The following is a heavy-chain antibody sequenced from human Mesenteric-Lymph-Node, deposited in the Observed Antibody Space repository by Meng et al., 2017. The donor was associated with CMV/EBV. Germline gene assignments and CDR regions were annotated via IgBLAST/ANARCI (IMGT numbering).Heavy chain of an antibody. V-gene: IGHV4-34*01. CDR2: VYDGGKT. CDR3: SRDEGEYRVYSRLD. D-gene: IGHD6-13*01. CDR1: GGSFSGYY. J-gene: IGHJ4*02. Sequence: SETLSLTCAVYGGSFSGYYWSWTRQPPGKGLEWIGNVYDGGKTYYNPSLKSRITISLDTTKSQFSLKLSSVTAADTAVYYCSRDEGEYRVYSRLDWGQGTLVTVSS.